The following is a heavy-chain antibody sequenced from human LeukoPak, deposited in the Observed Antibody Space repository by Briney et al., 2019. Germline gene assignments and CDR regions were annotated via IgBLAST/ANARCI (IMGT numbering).Heavy chain of an antibody. Sequence: GASVEVSCEASGYTFTSYDINWVRQATGQGLEWMGWMNPNSGNTGYAQKFQGRVTMTRNTSISTAYMELSSLRSEDTAVYYCARGGYDSSGYYYDWFDPWGQGTLVTVSS. J-gene: IGHJ5*02. CDR1: GYTFTSYD. V-gene: IGHV1-8*01. D-gene: IGHD3-22*01. CDR2: MNPNSGNT. CDR3: ARGGYDSSGYYYDWFDP.